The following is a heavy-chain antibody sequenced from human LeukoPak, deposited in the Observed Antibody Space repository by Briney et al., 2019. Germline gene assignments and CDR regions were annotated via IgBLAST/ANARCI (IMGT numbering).Heavy chain of an antibody. CDR3: AKVGIFGLVTYYFDY. V-gene: IGHV3-9*01. CDR1: GFTFDEYA. J-gene: IGHJ4*02. CDR2: ISWNSGLI. D-gene: IGHD3/OR15-3a*01. Sequence: PGGSLRHSCAVSGFTFDEYAMHWVRQAPGKGLEWVSGISWNSGLIDYADSVKGRFTISRDNAKNSLYLQMNSLKAEDTAFYYCAKVGIFGLVTYYFDYWGQGTLVTVSS.